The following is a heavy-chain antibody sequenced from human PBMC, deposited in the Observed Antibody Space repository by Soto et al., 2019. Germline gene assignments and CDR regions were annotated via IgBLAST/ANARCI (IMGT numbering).Heavy chain of an antibody. Sequence: ASVKVSCKASGYTFTSYYMHWVRQAPGQGLEWMGIISPSGGSTTYAQKFQGRVTMTRDTSTSTVHMEVSSLRSEDTAVYYCARAPKDQWLVPFDYWGQGTLVTVSS. CDR3: ARAPKDQWLVPFDY. CDR1: GYTFTSYY. J-gene: IGHJ4*02. V-gene: IGHV1-46*03. D-gene: IGHD6-19*01. CDR2: ISPSGGST.